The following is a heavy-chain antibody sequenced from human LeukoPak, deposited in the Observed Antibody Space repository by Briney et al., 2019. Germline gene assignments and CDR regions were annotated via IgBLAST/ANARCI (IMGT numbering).Heavy chain of an antibody. CDR3: AKAQSGWYSDAFDI. D-gene: IGHD6-19*01. CDR1: GFTFSSYG. V-gene: IGHV3-30*18. CDR2: ISYDGSNK. J-gene: IGHJ3*02. Sequence: GGSLRLSCAASGFTFSSYGMHWVRQAPGKGLEWVAVISYDGSNKYYADSVKGRFTISRDNSKNTLYLQMNSLRAEDTAVYYCAKAQSGWYSDAFDIWGQGTMVTVSS.